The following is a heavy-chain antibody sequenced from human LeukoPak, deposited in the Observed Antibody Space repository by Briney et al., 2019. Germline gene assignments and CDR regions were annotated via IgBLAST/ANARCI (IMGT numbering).Heavy chain of an antibody. CDR1: GGTSSSYA. CDR2: IIPIFGTA. D-gene: IGHD2-2*02. J-gene: IGHJ5*02. V-gene: IGHV1-69*05. CDR3: ARGKRYCSSTSCYILNWFDP. Sequence: ASVKVSCKASGGTSSSYAISWVRQAPGQGLEWMGGIIPIFGTANYAQKFQGRVTITTDESTSTAYMELSSLRSEDTAVYYCARGKRYCSSTSCYILNWFDPWGQGTLVTVSS.